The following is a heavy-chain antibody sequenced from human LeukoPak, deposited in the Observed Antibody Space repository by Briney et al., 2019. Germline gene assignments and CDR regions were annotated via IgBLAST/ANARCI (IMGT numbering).Heavy chain of an antibody. CDR1: GFTFSSYA. CDR2: ISGSGGST. Sequence: PGGSLRLSCAATGFTFSSYAMSWVRQAPGKGLEWVSAISGSGGSTYYADSVKGRFTISRDNSKNTLYLQMNSLRAEDTAVYYCAKVDVGAVAGTNPDYWGQGTLVTVSS. CDR3: AKVDVGAVAGTNPDY. V-gene: IGHV3-23*01. J-gene: IGHJ4*02. D-gene: IGHD6-19*01.